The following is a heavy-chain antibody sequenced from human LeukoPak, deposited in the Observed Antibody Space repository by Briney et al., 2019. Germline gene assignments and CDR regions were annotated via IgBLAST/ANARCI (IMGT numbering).Heavy chain of an antibody. CDR3: AEAVAGQNYYYYGMDV. V-gene: IGHV1-46*01. D-gene: IGHD6-19*01. CDR1: GYTVTSYY. Sequence: ASVKVSCKASGYTVTSYYMHWVRQAPGQGLEWMGILNPSGGSSSYAQKFQGRATLTRATSTSTVYMELSSLRSEDTAVYYCAEAVAGQNYYYYGMDVWGQGTTVTVSS. CDR2: LNPSGGSS. J-gene: IGHJ6*02.